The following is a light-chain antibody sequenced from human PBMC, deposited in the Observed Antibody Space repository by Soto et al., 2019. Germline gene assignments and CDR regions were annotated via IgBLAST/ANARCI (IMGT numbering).Light chain of an antibody. J-gene: IGKJ1*01. CDR1: QSISGW. CDR2: AAS. Sequence: DIQMTQSPSTLSASVGDRVTITCRASQSISGWLAWYQQKPGKVPKLLIYAASTLQSGVPSRFSGSGSGTDFTLTISSLQPEDVATYYCQKYNSAPWTFGQGTKVDIK. V-gene: IGKV1-27*01. CDR3: QKYNSAPWT.